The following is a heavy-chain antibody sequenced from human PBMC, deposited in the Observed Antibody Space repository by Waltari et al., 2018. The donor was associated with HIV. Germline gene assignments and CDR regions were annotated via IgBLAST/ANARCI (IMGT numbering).Heavy chain of an antibody. CDR1: GFTFSSYR. CDR3: AREVTWYSSGRDAFDI. Sequence: QVQLVASGGGVVQPGRSLSLSCAASGFTFSSYRLHWVRQAPGKGLEWVAVIWYDGSNKYYADSVKGRFTISRDNSKNTLYLQMNNLRGEDTAVFYCAREVTWYSSGRDAFDIWGQGTMVTVSS. D-gene: IGHD6-19*01. CDR2: IWYDGSNK. V-gene: IGHV3-33*01. J-gene: IGHJ3*02.